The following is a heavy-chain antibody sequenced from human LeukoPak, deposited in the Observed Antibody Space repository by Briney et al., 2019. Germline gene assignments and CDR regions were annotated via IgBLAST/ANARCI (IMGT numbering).Heavy chain of an antibody. D-gene: IGHD3-22*01. CDR2: ISGSGGST. CDR1: GFTFSSYA. Sequence: PGGSLRLSCAASGFTFSSYAMSWVRQAPGKGLEWVSAISGSGGSTYYADSVKGRFTISRDNSKNTLYLQINSLRAEDTAVYYCAKVPSITMIVVVRSWGQGTLVTVSS. V-gene: IGHV3-23*01. CDR3: AKVPSITMIVVVRS. J-gene: IGHJ4*02.